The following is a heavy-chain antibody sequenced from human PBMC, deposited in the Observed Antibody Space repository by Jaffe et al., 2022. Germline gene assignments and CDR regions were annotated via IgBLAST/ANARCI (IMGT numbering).Heavy chain of an antibody. D-gene: IGHD3-10*01. Sequence: EVQLVESGGGLVQPGGSLRLSCAASGFTVSRNYMSWVRQAPGKGLEWVSVMYSGGSTYYEDSVKGRFTVSRDNSKNTLFLQMNSLRPEDTAVYYCARDPRFSGSGSHFDSWGQGTLVTVSS. CDR1: GFTVSRNY. J-gene: IGHJ4*02. CDR2: MYSGGST. CDR3: ARDPRFSGSGSHFDS. V-gene: IGHV3-66*02.